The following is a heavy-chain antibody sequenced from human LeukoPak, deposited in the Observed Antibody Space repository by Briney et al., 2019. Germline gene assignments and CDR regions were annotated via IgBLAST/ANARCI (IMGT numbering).Heavy chain of an antibody. CDR2: IYHSGST. D-gene: IGHD2-21*01. Sequence: PSETLSLTCAVSGYSISSGYYWGWIRQPPGKGLEWIGSIYHSGSTYYNPSLKSRVTISVDTSKNQFSLKLSSVTAADTAVYYCARRAYCGGGCLGYYFDYWGQGTLVTVSS. CDR1: GYSISSGYY. CDR3: ARRAYCGGGCLGYYFDY. J-gene: IGHJ4*02. V-gene: IGHV4-38-2*01.